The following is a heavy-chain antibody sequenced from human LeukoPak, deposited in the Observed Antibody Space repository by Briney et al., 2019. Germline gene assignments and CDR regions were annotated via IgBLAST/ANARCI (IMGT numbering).Heavy chain of an antibody. D-gene: IGHD3-22*01. CDR3: ARTNYYDSSGYLDY. Sequence: AGGSLRLSCVASGFAFDEYTFNWVRQAPGKGLEWVSLISWDGGSTYYADSVKGRFTISRDNSKNSLYMQMNSLRAEDTALYYCARTNYYDSSGYLDYWGQGTLVTVSS. CDR2: ISWDGGST. J-gene: IGHJ4*02. V-gene: IGHV3-43D*03. CDR1: GFAFDEYT.